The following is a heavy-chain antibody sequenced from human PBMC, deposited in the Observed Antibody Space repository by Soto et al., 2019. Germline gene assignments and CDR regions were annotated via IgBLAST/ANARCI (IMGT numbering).Heavy chain of an antibody. Sequence: QVQLQVSGPGLVKPSQTLSLTCSVSGTSLRSGGNYWSWIRQHPVKDLEWIGQLYHSGTAYYNPSLQSRVTISVNSSKSQFSLMLDSVTAADTAVSAGERARDHFGGHFDCWGRGILGTV. CDR2: LYHSGTA. CDR3: ERARDHFGGHFDC. J-gene: IGHJ4*02. CDR1: GTSLRSGGNY. V-gene: IGHV4-31*03. D-gene: IGHD4-17*01.